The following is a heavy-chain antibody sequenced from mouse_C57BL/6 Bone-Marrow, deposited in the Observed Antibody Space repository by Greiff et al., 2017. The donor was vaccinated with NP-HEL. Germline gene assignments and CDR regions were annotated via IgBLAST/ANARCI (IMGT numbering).Heavy chain of an antibody. J-gene: IGHJ3*01. CDR3: AISAY. CDR1: GYSITSGYY. Sequence: VQLQQSGPGLVKPSQSLSLTCSVTGYSITSGYYWNWIRQFPGNKLEWTGYISYDGSNNYNPSLKNRISITRDTSKNQFFLKLNSVTTEDTATYYCAISAYWGQGTLVTVSA. CDR2: ISYDGSN. V-gene: IGHV3-6*01.